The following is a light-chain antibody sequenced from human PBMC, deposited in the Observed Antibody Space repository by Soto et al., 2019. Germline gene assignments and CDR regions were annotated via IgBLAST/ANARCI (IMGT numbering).Light chain of an antibody. CDR2: AAS. J-gene: IGKJ4*01. Sequence: EIVLAQSPATLSLSPGEGAALSCRASQSIPSSYLAWYQQKPGQAPRLLIFAASSRAPGIPARFSGSGSGTDFTLTSSRLEPEDFAVYYCQQYDNSMLSFGGGTKVEI. CDR1: QSIPSSY. V-gene: IGKV3-20*01. CDR3: QQYDNSMLS.